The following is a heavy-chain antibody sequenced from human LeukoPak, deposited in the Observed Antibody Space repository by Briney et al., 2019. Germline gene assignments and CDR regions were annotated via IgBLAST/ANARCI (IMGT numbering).Heavy chain of an antibody. J-gene: IGHJ4*02. CDR2: INHSGRT. CDR3: ATIVISGVDY. V-gene: IGHV4-34*01. CDR1: GGSFSGYY. Sequence: SETLSLTCAVYGGSFSGYYWSWIRQPPGKGLEWIGEINHSGRTNYNPSLKSRVTISVDTSKNQFSLKLSSVTAADTAVYYCATIVISGVDYWGQGTLVTVSS. D-gene: IGHD3-16*02.